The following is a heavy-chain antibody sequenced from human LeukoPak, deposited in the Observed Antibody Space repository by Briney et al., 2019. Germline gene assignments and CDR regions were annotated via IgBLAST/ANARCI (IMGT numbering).Heavy chain of an antibody. Sequence: GASVKVSCKASGYTFTSYGISWVRQAPRQGLEWMGWISTYNGNTNYAQKLQGRVTMTTDTSTSTAYMELRNLRSDDTAVYYCARVPGKAVAGINWGQGTLVTVSS. CDR1: GYTFTSYG. CDR2: ISTYNGNT. J-gene: IGHJ4*02. D-gene: IGHD6-19*01. CDR3: ARVPGKAVAGIN. V-gene: IGHV1-18*01.